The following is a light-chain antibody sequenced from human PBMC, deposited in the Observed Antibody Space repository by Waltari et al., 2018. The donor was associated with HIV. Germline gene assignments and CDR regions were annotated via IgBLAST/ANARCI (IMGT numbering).Light chain of an antibody. CDR2: GAH. J-gene: IGKJ3*01. V-gene: IGKV1-39*01. Sequence: DIQMTQSPSSLSASVGNRVTFTCRASQNINTFLTWFEQKPGKAPKLMIYGAHTLQRGVPSRFSGRGSGTDFILTISSLQPEDFATYYCLQTYNAPLTFGPGTKVDV. CDR3: LQTYNAPLT. CDR1: QNINTF.